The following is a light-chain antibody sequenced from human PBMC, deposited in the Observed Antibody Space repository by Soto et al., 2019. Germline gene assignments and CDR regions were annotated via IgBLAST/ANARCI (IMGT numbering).Light chain of an antibody. CDR2: AAS. J-gene: IGKJ2*01. Sequence: DIQMTQSPSSLSASVGDRVTITCRAGQSITNYLHWYQQIPGKAPKLLIYAASNLQSGVPSRFSGGGSGTHFTPAIISLQPEDSATYFYQQSYSSQPEFTFGRGTKLEI. CDR1: QSITNY. V-gene: IGKV1-39*01. CDR3: QQSYSSQPEFT.